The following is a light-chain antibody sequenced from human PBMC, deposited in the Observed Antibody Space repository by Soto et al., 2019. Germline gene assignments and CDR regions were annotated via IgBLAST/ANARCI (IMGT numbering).Light chain of an antibody. J-gene: IGKJ1*01. CDR2: GAS. CDR1: QSVSSN. CDR3: QQYNNWPPWT. Sequence: EIVMTQSPVTLSVSPGERATLSCRASQSVSSNLAWYQQKPGQAPRLLIYGASTRATGIPARFSGSGSGTEFTLTISSQQSEDFAVYYCQQYNNWPPWTFGQGTKVEIK. V-gene: IGKV3-15*01.